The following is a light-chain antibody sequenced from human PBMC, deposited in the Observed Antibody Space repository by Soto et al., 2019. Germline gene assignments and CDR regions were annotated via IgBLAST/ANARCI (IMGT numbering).Light chain of an antibody. CDR2: GAS. Sequence: EILLTQSPATLSLSPGEGATLSCRASQSVSNNLAWYQQKPGQAPRLLIYGASKRATGVPARFSGSGSGTEFTLTISSLEPEDFAVYYCHQQGNWPPFTFGPGTKVISN. CDR3: HQQGNWPPFT. CDR1: QSVSNN. J-gene: IGKJ3*01. V-gene: IGKV3-11*01.